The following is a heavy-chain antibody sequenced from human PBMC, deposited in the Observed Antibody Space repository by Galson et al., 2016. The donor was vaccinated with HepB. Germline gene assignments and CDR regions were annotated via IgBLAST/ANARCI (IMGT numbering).Heavy chain of an antibody. Sequence: SETLSLTCTVSGGTITSFNWSWIRQSPGKGLEWIGYIYHSGSTNYNPSLKSRVTISVDTSKNQFSLKLRSVTAADTAVYFCAGDTAMATDFWGQGTLVTVSS. CDR2: IYHSGST. V-gene: IGHV4-59*01. CDR1: GGTITSFN. D-gene: IGHD5-18*01. CDR3: AGDTAMATDF. J-gene: IGHJ4*02.